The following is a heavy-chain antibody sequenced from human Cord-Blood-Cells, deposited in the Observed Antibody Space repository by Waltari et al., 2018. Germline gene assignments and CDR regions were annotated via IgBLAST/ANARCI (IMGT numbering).Heavy chain of an antibody. J-gene: IGHJ4*02. D-gene: IGHD3-3*01. CDR1: GFTFTSSP. Sequence: QMQLVQSGPEVKKPGTSVKVSCKASGFTFTSSPVQWVRQPPGQRLEWLGWIVVGSGNTNYAQKFEERVTITRDMSTSTAYMELSSLRSEDTAVYYCGRGRHDFWSGYYYFDYWGQGTLVTVSS. CDR2: IVVGSGNT. CDR3: GRGRHDFWSGYYYFDY. V-gene: IGHV1-58*01.